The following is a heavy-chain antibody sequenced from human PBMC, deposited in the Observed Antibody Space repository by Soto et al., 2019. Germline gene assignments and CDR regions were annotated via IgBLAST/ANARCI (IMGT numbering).Heavy chain of an antibody. CDR3: AHRGHDFQDAFDV. CDR2: VLWDDDG. CDR1: GFSFTTNGVG. V-gene: IGHV2-5*02. D-gene: IGHD2-21*02. J-gene: IGHJ3*01. Sequence: QITLKESGPTLVKPTQTLTLTCTFSGFSFTTNGVGVGWIRQPPGKALEWLALVLWDDDGRYSSPLKSRLTITKDTAKNQGILIMTNMDPVDTATYYGAHRGHDFQDAFDVWGQGTMVTVSS.